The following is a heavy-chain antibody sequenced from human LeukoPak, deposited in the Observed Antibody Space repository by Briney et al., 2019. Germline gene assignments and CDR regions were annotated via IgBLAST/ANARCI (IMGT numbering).Heavy chain of an antibody. CDR2: IYTSGST. J-gene: IGHJ6*02. Sequence: SETLSLTCTVSGGSISSGSYYWSWIRQPAGKGLEWIGRIYTSGSTNYNPSLKSRVTISVDTSKNQFSLKLSSVTAADTAVYYCASMVRGVIIRNYYYYYGMDVWGQGTTVTVSS. CDR1: GGSISSGSYY. V-gene: IGHV4-61*02. CDR3: ASMVRGVIIRNYYYYYGMDV. D-gene: IGHD3-10*01.